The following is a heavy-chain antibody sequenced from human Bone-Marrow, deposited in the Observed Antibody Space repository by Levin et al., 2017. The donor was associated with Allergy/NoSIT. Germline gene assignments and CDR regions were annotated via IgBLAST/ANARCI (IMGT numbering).Heavy chain of an antibody. Sequence: GESLKISCKASGYTFTSYAMNWVRQAPGQGLEWMGWINTNTGNPTYAQGFTGRFVFSLDTSVSTAYLQICSLKAEDTAVYYCARVPRVYYPRNGAYYYGMDVWGQGTTVTVSS. V-gene: IGHV7-4-1*01. CDR3: ARVPRVYYPRNGAYYYGMDV. J-gene: IGHJ6*02. CDR2: INTNTGNP. CDR1: GYTFTSYA. D-gene: IGHD2-8*01.